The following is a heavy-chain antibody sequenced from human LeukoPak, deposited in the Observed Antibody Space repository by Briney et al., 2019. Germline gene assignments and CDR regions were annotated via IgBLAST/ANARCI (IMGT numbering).Heavy chain of an antibody. J-gene: IGHJ4*02. D-gene: IGHD7-27*01. V-gene: IGHV4-61*02. Sequence: NPSETLSLTCTVSGGSISSGTYYWRWIRQPAGKGLEWIGRISTSGSTDYNPSLKSRVPISVDMSKNQFSLKLSSLTAADTAVDYCERGGGLGIVDYWGQGTLVTVSS. CDR2: ISTSGST. CDR1: GGSISSGTYY. CDR3: ERGGGLGIVDY.